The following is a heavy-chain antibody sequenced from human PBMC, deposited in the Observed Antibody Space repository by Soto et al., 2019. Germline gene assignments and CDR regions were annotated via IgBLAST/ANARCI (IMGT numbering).Heavy chain of an antibody. D-gene: IGHD3-16*02. CDR1: GYTFTDYY. J-gene: IGHJ6*02. V-gene: IGHV1-2*02. CDR3: VRDTMSTFGGVIGLGDV. Sequence: ASVKVSCKASGYTFTDYYVHWVRQAPGQGLEWMGWINPNSGGTKSAQKFQGRVTMTRDNAQNSLYLQMNSLRAEDTAVYYCVRDTMSTFGGVIGLGDVWGRGTTVTVSS. CDR2: INPNSGGT.